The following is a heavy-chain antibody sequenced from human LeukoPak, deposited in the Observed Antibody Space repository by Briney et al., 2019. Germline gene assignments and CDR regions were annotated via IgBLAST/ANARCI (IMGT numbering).Heavy chain of an antibody. D-gene: IGHD6-13*01. CDR2: ISAYNGNT. J-gene: IGHJ1*01. Sequence: GASAKVSCKASGYTFTSYGISWVRQAPGQGLEWMGWISAYNGNTNYAQKLQGRVTMTTDTSTSTAYMELRSLRSDDTAVYYCARGPYSSSWYLEYFQHWGQGALVTVSS. V-gene: IGHV1-18*01. CDR1: GYTFTSYG. CDR3: ARGPYSSSWYLEYFQH.